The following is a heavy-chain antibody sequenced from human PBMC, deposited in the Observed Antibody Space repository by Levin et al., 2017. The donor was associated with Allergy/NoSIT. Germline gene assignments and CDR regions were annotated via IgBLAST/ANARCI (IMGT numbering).Heavy chain of an antibody. J-gene: IGHJ4*02. CDR2: ISSDGSST. D-gene: IGHD3-22*01. CDR3: ARGSHDYDSIADLPDV. V-gene: IGHV3-64*01. CDR1: GFTFSSYL. Sequence: PGGSLRLSCAASGFTFSSYLLHWVRQAPGKGLEHVAAISSDGSSTYYAKSVKGRFAISRDDSKSTLFLQMDSLRLDDMAVYDCARGSHDYDSIADLPDVWGQGTLVTVS.